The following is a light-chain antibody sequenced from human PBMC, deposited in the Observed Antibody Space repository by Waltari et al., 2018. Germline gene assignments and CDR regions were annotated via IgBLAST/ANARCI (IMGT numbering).Light chain of an antibody. CDR3: QSADSTSTHVV. CDR1: ALPKQF. Sequence: SYELTQPPSVSVSPGQTATITCSGDALPKQFAFWYQQKPGQAPVLVTYKDTGRPSGIPDRCSGSTAGTTVTLTISGVQAEDEADYYCQSADSTSTHVVFGGGTKLTVL. J-gene: IGLJ2*01. CDR2: KDT. V-gene: IGLV3-25*03.